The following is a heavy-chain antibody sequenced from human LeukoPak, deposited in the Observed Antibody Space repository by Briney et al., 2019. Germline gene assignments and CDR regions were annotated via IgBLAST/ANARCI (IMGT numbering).Heavy chain of an antibody. D-gene: IGHD6-19*01. CDR3: ARDIAVAGNVDY. CDR2: IKQDGSEK. CDR1: GFTFSRFW. J-gene: IGHJ4*02. V-gene: IGHV3-7*01. Sequence: GGSLRLPCAASGFTFSRFWMSWVRQAQGKGLEWVANIKQDGSEKYYVDSVKGRFTISRDNAKNSLYLQMHSLRAEDTAVYYCARDIAVAGNVDYWGQGTLVTVSS.